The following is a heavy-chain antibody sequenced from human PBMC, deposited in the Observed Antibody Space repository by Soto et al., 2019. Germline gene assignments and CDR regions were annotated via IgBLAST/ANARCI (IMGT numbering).Heavy chain of an antibody. CDR2: IYYSGST. V-gene: IGHV4-39*01. CDR3: ARPHYSNDTPYFDY. D-gene: IGHD4-4*01. J-gene: IGHJ4*02. Sequence: ASETLSVTCTVSGGSISSSSYYWGWIRQPPGKGLEWIGSIYYSGSTYYMPSLKSRVTISVDTSKNQFSLKLSSVTAADTAVYYCARPHYSNDTPYFDYWRQGTLVTVPS. CDR1: GGSISSSSYY.